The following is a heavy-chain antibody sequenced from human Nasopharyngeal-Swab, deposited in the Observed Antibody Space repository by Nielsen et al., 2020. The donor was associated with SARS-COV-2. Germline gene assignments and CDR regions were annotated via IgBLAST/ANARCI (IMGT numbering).Heavy chain of an antibody. CDR3: ARGTVYYYDSSGYYYYYYYGMDV. Sequence: WIRQPPGKGLEWIGEINHSGSTNYNPSLKSRVTISVDTSKNQFSLKLSSVTAADTAVYYCARGTVYYYDSSGYYYYYYYGMDVWGQGTTFTVSS. D-gene: IGHD3-22*01. CDR2: INHSGST. V-gene: IGHV4-34*01. J-gene: IGHJ6*02.